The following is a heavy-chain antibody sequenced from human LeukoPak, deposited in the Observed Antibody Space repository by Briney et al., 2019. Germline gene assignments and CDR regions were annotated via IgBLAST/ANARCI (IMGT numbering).Heavy chain of an antibody. V-gene: IGHV3-30*04. Sequence: PGGSLRLSCAASGFSFTKYAMVWVRQAPGKGLEWVAVISKDGSIQYYADSVKRRYTVARDNTNNAVYLQMNILKSEDTAVYYCAGEIFDIWGQGTMVSLSA. CDR2: ISKDGSIQ. CDR3: AGEIFDI. CDR1: GFSFTKYA. J-gene: IGHJ3*02.